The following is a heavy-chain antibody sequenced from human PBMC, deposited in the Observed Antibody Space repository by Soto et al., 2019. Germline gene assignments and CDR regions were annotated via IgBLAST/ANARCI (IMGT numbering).Heavy chain of an antibody. CDR2: IYWDDDQ. Sequence: QITLKESGPPLVRPAQTLTLTCAFSGFSLTTTSMGVAWIRQPPGKALEWLALIYWDDDQRYSPSLKDRLTIYKDTCRSRVVLTISNMNPEDTDTSFCTHPGDYDLQSFDHWGRGTRVTVSS. V-gene: IGHV2-5*02. CDR1: GFSLTTTSMG. D-gene: IGHD4-17*01. J-gene: IGHJ4*02. CDR3: THPGDYDLQSFDH.